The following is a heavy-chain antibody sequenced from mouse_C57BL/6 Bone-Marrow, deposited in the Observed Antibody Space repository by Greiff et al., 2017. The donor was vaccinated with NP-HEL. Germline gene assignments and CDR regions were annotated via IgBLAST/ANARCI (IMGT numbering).Heavy chain of an antibody. Sequence: QVQLKQSGPGLVQPSQSLSITCTVSGFSLTSYGVHWVRQSPGKGLEWLGVIWSGGSTDYKAAFISRLSISKDNSKSQVFFKMNSLQADDTAIYYCASPPITTVVRYYAMDYWGQGTSVTVSS. V-gene: IGHV2-2*01. CDR2: IWSGGST. CDR1: GFSLTSYG. J-gene: IGHJ4*01. D-gene: IGHD1-1*01. CDR3: ASPPITTVVRYYAMDY.